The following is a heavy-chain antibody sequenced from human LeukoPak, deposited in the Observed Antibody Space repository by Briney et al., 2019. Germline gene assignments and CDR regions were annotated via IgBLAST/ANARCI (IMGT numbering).Heavy chain of an antibody. CDR2: IIPIFGTA. CDR1: GGTFSSYA. V-gene: IGHV1-69*01. D-gene: IGHD3-22*01. CDR3: ARDGYYDSSGYYYDELRHFQH. Sequence: ASVKVSCKASGGTFSSYAISWVRQAPGQGLEWMGGIIPIFGTANYAQKFQGRVTITADESTSTAYMELSSLRSEDTAVYYCARDGYYDSSGYYYDELRHFQHWGQGTLVTVSS. J-gene: IGHJ1*01.